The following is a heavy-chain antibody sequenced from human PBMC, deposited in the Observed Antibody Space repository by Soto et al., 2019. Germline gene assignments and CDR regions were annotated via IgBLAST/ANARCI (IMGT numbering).Heavy chain of an antibody. CDR2: IYPGDSDT. D-gene: IGHD6-19*01. CDR3: ARLMSRIAVAGTHYYYGMDV. J-gene: IGHJ6*02. V-gene: IGHV5-51*01. CDR1: GYSFTSYW. Sequence: LGESLKISCKGSGYSFTSYWIGWVRQMPGKGLEWMGIIYPGDSDTRYSPSFQGQVTISADKSISTAYLQWSSLKASDTAMYYCARLMSRIAVAGTHYYYGMDVWGQGTTVTVSS.